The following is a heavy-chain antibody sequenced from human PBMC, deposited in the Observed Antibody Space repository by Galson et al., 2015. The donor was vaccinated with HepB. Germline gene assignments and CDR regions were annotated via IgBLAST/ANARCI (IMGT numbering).Heavy chain of an antibody. V-gene: IGHV1-18*01. J-gene: IGHJ6*02. Sequence: SVKVSCKASGYTFTSYGISWVRQAPGQGLEWMGWISAYNGNTNYAQKLQGRVTMTTDTSTSTAYMELRSLRSDGTAVYYCARRGRSSSWLLVGVDYYYYGMDVWGQGTTVTVSS. CDR3: ARRGRSSSWLLVGVDYYYYGMDV. D-gene: IGHD6-6*01. CDR1: GYTFTSYG. CDR2: ISAYNGNT.